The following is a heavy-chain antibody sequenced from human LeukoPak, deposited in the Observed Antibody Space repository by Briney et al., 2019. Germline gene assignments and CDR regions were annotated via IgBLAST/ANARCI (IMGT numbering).Heavy chain of an antibody. V-gene: IGHV3-21*01. CDR2: ISSSSSYI. CDR3: AREIGYYDSSGYTPHRAFDI. D-gene: IGHD3-22*01. CDR1: GFTFSSYS. Sequence: PGGSLRLSCAASGFTFSSYSMNWVRQATGKWLEWVSSISSSSSYIYYADSVKGRFTISRDNAKNSLYLQMNSLRAEDTAVYYCAREIGYYDSSGYTPHRAFDIWGQGTMVTVSS. J-gene: IGHJ3*02.